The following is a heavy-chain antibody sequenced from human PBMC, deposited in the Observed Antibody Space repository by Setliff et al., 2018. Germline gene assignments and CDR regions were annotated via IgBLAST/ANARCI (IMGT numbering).Heavy chain of an antibody. Sequence: PSETLSLTCTVSGDSISRYYWSWIRQPPGKGLEWIGYINYSGSTNYNPSLKSRVTISEDMSKNQFSLQLSSVSDGDTAVYYCARDQFSSGWYGPPESYFDCWGQGIQVTVSS. J-gene: IGHJ4*02. D-gene: IGHD6-19*01. V-gene: IGHV4-59*01. CDR2: INYSGST. CDR3: ARDQFSSGWYGPPESYFDC. CDR1: GDSISRYY.